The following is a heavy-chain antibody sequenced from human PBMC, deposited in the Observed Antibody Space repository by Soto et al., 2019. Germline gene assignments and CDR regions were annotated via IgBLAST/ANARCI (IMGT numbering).Heavy chain of an antibody. CDR2: INSDGSST. J-gene: IGHJ4*02. Sequence: GGSLRLSCAASGSTFSSYWMHWVRQAPGKGLVWVSRINSDGSSTSYADSVKGRFTISRDNAKNTLYLQMNSLRAEDTAVYYCARPCSGGSCFDYWGQGTLVTVS. CDR1: GSTFSSYW. D-gene: IGHD2-15*01. V-gene: IGHV3-74*01. CDR3: ARPCSGGSCFDY.